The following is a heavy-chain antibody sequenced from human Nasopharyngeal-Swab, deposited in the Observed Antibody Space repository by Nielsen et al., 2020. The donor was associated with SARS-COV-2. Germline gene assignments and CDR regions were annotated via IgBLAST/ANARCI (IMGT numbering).Heavy chain of an antibody. D-gene: IGHD3-9*01. J-gene: IGHJ6*03. CDR2: ISPSGLTT. CDR3: ARTQYYDILTGYYYYYYYMDV. Sequence: WIRQPPGKGLEWVSGISPSGLTTYDADSVKGRFTISRDNSKNTLYLQMNSLRAEDTAVYYCARTQYYDILTGYYYYYYYMDVWGKGTTVTVSS. V-gene: IGHV3-23*01.